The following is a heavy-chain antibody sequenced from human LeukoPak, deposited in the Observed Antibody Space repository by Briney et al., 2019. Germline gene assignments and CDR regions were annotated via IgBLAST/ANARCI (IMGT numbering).Heavy chain of an antibody. J-gene: IGHJ4*02. Sequence: GGSLRLSCKGSGYSFSSYWIGWVRQMPGKGQEWMGIIYPGDSDTRYSPSFQGQVTISADKSISTAYLQWSSLKASDTAMYYCARQGSSWSHFDYWGQGTLVTVSS. V-gene: IGHV5-51*01. D-gene: IGHD6-13*01. CDR1: GYSFSSYW. CDR2: IYPGDSDT. CDR3: ARQGSSWSHFDY.